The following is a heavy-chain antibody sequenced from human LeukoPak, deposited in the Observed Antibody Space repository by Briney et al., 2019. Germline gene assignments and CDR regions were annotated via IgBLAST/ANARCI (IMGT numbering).Heavy chain of an antibody. CDR3: VREDFVVIPAAMRGDY. CDR1: VYTFTVFY. V-gene: IGHV1-2*02. Sequence: ASVTVSYKSSVYTFTVFYIHWVRQAPGQGREGMGWINPDRGGTNYAQKFQGRVTLTRDTSINTAYMELSGLTSDDTAVYYCVREDFVVIPAAMRGDYWGQGTLVIVSS. J-gene: IGHJ4*02. D-gene: IGHD2-2*01. CDR2: INPDRGGT.